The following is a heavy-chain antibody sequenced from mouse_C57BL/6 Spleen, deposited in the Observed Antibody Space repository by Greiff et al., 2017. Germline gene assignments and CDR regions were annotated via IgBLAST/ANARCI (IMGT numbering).Heavy chain of an antibody. CDR3: AKRDYDYGLDY. CDR2: IIYDGSN. CDR1: GYSITSGYY. Sequence: EVHLVESGPGLVKPSPSLSLTCSVTGYSITSGYYWNWIRQFPGNKLEWMGYIIYDGSNNYNPSLKNPISITRDTSKNQFFLKLKSVTTEDTATYYCAKRDYDYGLDYWGQGTTLTVSS. D-gene: IGHD2-4*01. V-gene: IGHV3-6*01. J-gene: IGHJ2*01.